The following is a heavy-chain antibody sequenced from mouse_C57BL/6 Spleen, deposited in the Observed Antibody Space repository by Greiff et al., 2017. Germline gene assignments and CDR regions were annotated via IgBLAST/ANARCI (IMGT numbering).Heavy chain of an antibody. V-gene: IGHV1-64*01. Sequence: QVQLQQPGAELVKPGASVKLSCKASGYTFTSYWMHWVKQRPGQGLEWIGMIHPNSGSTNYNEKFKSKATLTVDKSSSTAYMQLSSLTSEDSAVYCCARTYYYGSSPLAMDYWGQGTSVTVSS. CDR3: ARTYYYGSSPLAMDY. CDR2: IHPNSGST. D-gene: IGHD1-1*01. CDR1: GYTFTSYW. J-gene: IGHJ4*01.